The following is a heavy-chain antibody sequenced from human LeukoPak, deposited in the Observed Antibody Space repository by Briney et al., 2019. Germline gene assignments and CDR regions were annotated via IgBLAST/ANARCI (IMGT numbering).Heavy chain of an antibody. J-gene: IGHJ3*02. Sequence: ASVKVSCKASGGTFSSYAISWVRQAPGQGLEWMGGIIPIFGTANYAQKFQGRVTITTDESTSTAYMELSSLRSEDTAVYYCAREPIIRGAFDIWGQGTMVTVSS. CDR2: IIPIFGTA. CDR1: GGTFSSYA. D-gene: IGHD3-10*01. V-gene: IGHV1-69*05. CDR3: AREPIIRGAFDI.